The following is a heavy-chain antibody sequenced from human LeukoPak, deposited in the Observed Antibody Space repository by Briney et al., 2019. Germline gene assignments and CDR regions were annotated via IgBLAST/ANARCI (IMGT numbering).Heavy chain of an antibody. Sequence: GGSLRLSCAASGFTFSSYAMSWVRQAPGKGLEWVSAISGSGGSTYYADSVKGRFTISRDNSKNTLYLQTNSLRAEDTAVYYCAKDLTYGDLNWFDPWGQGTLVTVSS. J-gene: IGHJ5*02. V-gene: IGHV3-23*01. CDR2: ISGSGGST. CDR1: GFTFSSYA. D-gene: IGHD4-17*01. CDR3: AKDLTYGDLNWFDP.